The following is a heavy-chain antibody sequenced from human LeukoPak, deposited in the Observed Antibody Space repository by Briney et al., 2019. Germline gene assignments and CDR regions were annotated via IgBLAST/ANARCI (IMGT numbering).Heavy chain of an antibody. V-gene: IGHV1-69*05. J-gene: IGHJ3*02. D-gene: IGHD7-27*01. CDR1: GYTFTSYA. Sequence: ASVKVSCKASGYTFTSYAISWVRQAPGQGLEWMGGIIPIFGTANYAQKFQGRVTITTDESTSTAYMELSSLRSEDTAVYYCARYALGDAFDIWGQGTMVTVSS. CDR2: IIPIFGTA. CDR3: ARYALGDAFDI.